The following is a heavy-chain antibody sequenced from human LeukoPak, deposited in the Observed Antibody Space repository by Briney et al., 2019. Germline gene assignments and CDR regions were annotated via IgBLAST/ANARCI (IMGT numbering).Heavy chain of an antibody. J-gene: IGHJ6*03. Sequence: GGSLLLSCAASGFSFSSFAMGWVRPSPGKGLEWLSTINGGGNTTFYSDSVKGRFTISRDNSKNTLYLHMDSLRPDDTAIYYCTKELHVAVAVADYYYFYMDVWGRGTAVTVSS. V-gene: IGHV3-23*01. CDR1: GFSFSSFA. D-gene: IGHD6-19*01. CDR3: TKELHVAVAVADYYYFYMDV. CDR2: INGGGNTT.